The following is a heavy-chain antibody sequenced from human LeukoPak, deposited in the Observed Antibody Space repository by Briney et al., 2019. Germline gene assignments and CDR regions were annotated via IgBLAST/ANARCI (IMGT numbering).Heavy chain of an antibody. CDR1: GYXFTTYW. Sequence: GESLKISCKGSGYXFTTYWXGWXXQMPGXXLXWMXXIYPXDSDTRYSPSFQGQVTISADKSISTAYLQWSSLKASDTAMYYCARLPTIYGSGSYFDSWGQGTLVTVSS. V-gene: IGHV5-51*01. CDR3: ARLPTIYGSGSYFDS. J-gene: IGHJ4*02. CDR2: IYPXDSDT. D-gene: IGHD3-10*01.